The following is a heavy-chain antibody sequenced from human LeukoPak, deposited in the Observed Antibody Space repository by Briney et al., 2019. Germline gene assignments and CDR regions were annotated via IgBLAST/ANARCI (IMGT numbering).Heavy chain of an antibody. Sequence: SETLSLTCAVYGGSFSGYYWSCIRQPPGKGLEWIGEINHSGSTNYNPSLKSRVTISVATSKNKFSLKLSSVTAADTAVYYCARGLYCSSTSCYNAFDIWGQGTMVTVSS. D-gene: IGHD2-2*02. J-gene: IGHJ3*02. CDR2: INHSGST. CDR3: ARGLYCSSTSCYNAFDI. V-gene: IGHV4-34*01. CDR1: GGSFSGYY.